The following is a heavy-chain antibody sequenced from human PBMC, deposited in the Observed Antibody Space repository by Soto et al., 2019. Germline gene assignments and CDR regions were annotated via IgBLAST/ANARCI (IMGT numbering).Heavy chain of an antibody. D-gene: IGHD5-12*01. Sequence: ASETLSLTCTVSGGSISSGGYYWSWIRQHPGKGLEWIGYIYYSGSTYYNPSLKSRVTISVDTSKNQFSLKLSSVTAADTAVYYCARGPDIVATILFDYWGQGTLVTVSS. CDR1: GGSISSGGYY. CDR3: ARGPDIVATILFDY. J-gene: IGHJ4*02. CDR2: IYYSGST. V-gene: IGHV4-31*03.